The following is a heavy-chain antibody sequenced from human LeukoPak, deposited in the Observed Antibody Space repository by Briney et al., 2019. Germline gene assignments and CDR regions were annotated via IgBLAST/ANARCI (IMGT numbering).Heavy chain of an antibody. V-gene: IGHV3-30*02. J-gene: IGHJ4*02. Sequence: GGSLRLSRAASGFTFSSYGMHWVRQAPGKGLEWVAFIRYDGSNKYYADSVKGRFTISRDNSKNTLYLQMNSLRAEDTAVYYCAKDYGDYEPSYFDYWGQGTLVTVSS. CDR1: GFTFSSYG. CDR2: IRYDGSNK. CDR3: AKDYGDYEPSYFDY. D-gene: IGHD4-17*01.